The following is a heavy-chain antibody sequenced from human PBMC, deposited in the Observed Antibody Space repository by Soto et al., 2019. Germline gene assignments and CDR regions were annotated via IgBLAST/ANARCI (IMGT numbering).Heavy chain of an antibody. CDR3: ARITYYYDSIRPSDAFDI. CDR2: INHSGST. Sequence: SETLSLTCAVYGGSFSGYYWSWIRQPPGKGLEWIGEINHSGSTNYNPSLKSRVTISVDTSKNHFSLKPSSVTAADTAVYYCARITYYYDSIRPSDAFDIWGQGTMVTVSS. V-gene: IGHV4-34*01. D-gene: IGHD3-22*01. CDR1: GGSFSGYY. J-gene: IGHJ3*02.